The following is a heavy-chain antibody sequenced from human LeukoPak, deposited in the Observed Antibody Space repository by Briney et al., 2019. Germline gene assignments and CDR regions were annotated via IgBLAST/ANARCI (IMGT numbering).Heavy chain of an antibody. Sequence: GGSLRLSCAASGFTFSSYAMSWVRQAPGRGLEWVSAISGSGGSTYYADSVKGRFTISRDNSKNTLYLQMNSLRAEDTAVYYCAKAPGIQLWLDYWGQGTLVTVSS. CDR1: GFTFSSYA. CDR2: ISGSGGST. V-gene: IGHV3-23*01. J-gene: IGHJ4*02. CDR3: AKAPGIQLWLDY. D-gene: IGHD5-18*01.